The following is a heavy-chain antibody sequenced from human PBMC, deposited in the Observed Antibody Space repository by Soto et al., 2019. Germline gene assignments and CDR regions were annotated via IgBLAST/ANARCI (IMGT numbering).Heavy chain of an antibody. CDR1: GFTFSAYT. Sequence: EVQLVESGGGLVKPGESLRLSCAASGFTFSAYTMNWVRQAPGRGLEWVSSISSSGSTIYYADSVKGRFTISRDNAKNSLYLQMNSLRAEDTAVYYCARDYYGMDVWGQGTTVTVSS. J-gene: IGHJ6*02. CDR2: ISSSGSTI. CDR3: ARDYYGMDV. V-gene: IGHV3-21*04.